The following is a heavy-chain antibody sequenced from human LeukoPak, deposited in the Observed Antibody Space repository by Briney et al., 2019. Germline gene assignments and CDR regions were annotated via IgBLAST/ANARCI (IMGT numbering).Heavy chain of an antibody. J-gene: IGHJ3*02. CDR1: GFTFSSYA. Sequence: GGSLRLSCAASGFTFSSYAMSWVRQAPGKGLEWVSAISGSGGSTYYADSVKGRFTISRDNSKNTLYLQMNSLRAEDTAVYYCARDYGDYDRYDAFDIWGQGTMVTVSS. D-gene: IGHD4-17*01. CDR3: ARDYGDYDRYDAFDI. CDR2: ISGSGGST. V-gene: IGHV3-23*01.